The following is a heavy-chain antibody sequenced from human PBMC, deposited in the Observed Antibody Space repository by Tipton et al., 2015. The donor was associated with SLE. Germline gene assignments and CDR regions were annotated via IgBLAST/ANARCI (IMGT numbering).Heavy chain of an antibody. J-gene: IGHJ4*02. V-gene: IGHV4-59*11. CDR1: GGSISSHY. Sequence: TLSLTCTVSGGSISSHYWSWIRQPPGKGLEWIGYIYYSGSTNYNPSLKSRVTISVDTSKNQFSLKLSSVTAADTAVYYCARVQGHYCGQGTLVTLSS. CDR3: ARVQGHY. CDR2: IYYSGST.